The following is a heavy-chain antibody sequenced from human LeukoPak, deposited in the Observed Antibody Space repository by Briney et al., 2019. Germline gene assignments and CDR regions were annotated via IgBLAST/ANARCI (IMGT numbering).Heavy chain of an antibody. V-gene: IGHV1-69*04. Sequence: SVKVSCKASGGTFSSYAISWVRQAPGQGLEWMGRIVPILGIANYAQKFQGRVTITADKSTSTAYMELSSLRSEDTAVYYCARDESYGSGSYPFDPWGQGTLVTVSS. J-gene: IGHJ5*02. D-gene: IGHD3-10*01. CDR3: ARDESYGSGSYPFDP. CDR2: IVPILGIA. CDR1: GGTFSSYA.